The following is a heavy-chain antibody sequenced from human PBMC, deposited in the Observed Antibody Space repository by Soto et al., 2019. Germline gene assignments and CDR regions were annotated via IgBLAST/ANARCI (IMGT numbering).Heavy chain of an antibody. V-gene: IGHV4-61*01. CDR3: ARALRTMVFHYYYGMDV. D-gene: IGHD3-10*01. CDR1: GGSVSSGSYY. J-gene: IGHJ6*02. CDR2: IYYSGST. Sequence: QVQLQESGPGLVKPSETLSLTCTVSGGSVSSGSYYWSWIRQPPGKGLEWIGYIYYSGSTNYNPSLKSRVTISVDTSKNQFSLKLSSVTAADTAVYYCARALRTMVFHYYYGMDVWGQGTTVTVSS.